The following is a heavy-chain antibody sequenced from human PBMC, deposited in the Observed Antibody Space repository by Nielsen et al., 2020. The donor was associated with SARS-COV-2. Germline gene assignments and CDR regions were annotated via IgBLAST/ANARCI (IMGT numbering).Heavy chain of an antibody. D-gene: IGHD3-3*01. J-gene: IGHJ4*02. Sequence: GGSLRLSCAASGFTFNNFAMNWVRQAPGKGLERVSGISGSVFTTYYADSVRGRFTFSRDNSKNTLFLQMNSVRVEDTAVYYCAKDTNQYNVFWGSRRYFDYWGQGALVTVSS. CDR2: ISGSVFTT. CDR1: GFTFNNFA. CDR3: AKDTNQYNVFWGSRRYFDY. V-gene: IGHV3-23*01.